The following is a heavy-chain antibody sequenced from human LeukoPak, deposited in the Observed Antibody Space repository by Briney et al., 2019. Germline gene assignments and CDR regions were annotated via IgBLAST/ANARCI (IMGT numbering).Heavy chain of an antibody. CDR2: INHSGST. CDR1: GGSFSGYY. J-gene: IGHJ4*02. CDR3: ARGPWYYYDSSGYSY. D-gene: IGHD3-22*01. Sequence: SETLSLTCAVYGGSFSGYYWSWIRQPPGKGLEWIGEINHSGSTNYNPSLKSRVTISVDTSKNQFSLKLSSVTAADTAVYYCARGPWYYYDSSGYSYWGQGTLVTVSS. V-gene: IGHV4-34*01.